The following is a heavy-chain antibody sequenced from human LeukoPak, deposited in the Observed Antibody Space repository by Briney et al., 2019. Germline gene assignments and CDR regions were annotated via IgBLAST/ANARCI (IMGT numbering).Heavy chain of an antibody. CDR2: IYTSGST. V-gene: IGHV4-4*09. J-gene: IGHJ4*02. CDR3: ARWMDGGNWGGFDY. CDR1: GASISDDY. Sequence: PSETLSLTCSVSGASISDDYWSWIRQPPGKGLEWIGHIYTSGSTDSNPSLKSRVTISADTSKNQVSLKVNSVTAADTAVYYCARWMDGGNWGGFDYWGQGTLVTVSS. D-gene: IGHD4-23*01.